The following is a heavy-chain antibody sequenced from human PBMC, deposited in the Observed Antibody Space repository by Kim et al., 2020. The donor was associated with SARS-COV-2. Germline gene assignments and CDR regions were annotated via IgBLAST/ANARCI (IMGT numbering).Heavy chain of an antibody. CDR3: AKDISGYDFVGSGYYYYGMDV. D-gene: IGHD5-12*01. CDR2: ISWNSGSI. Sequence: GGSLRLSCAASGFTFDDYAMHWVRQAPGKGLEWVSGISWNSGSIGYADSVKGRFTISRDNAKNSLYLQMNSLRAEDTALYYCAKDISGYDFVGSGYYYYGMDVWGQGTTVTVSS. V-gene: IGHV3-9*01. J-gene: IGHJ6*02. CDR1: GFTFDDYA.